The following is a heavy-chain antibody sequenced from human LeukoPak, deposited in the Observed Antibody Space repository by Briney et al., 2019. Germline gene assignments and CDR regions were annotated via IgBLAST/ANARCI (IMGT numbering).Heavy chain of an antibody. CDR3: AKSEIGYGSGYAYWSGNWFDP. CDR2: IWYDGSNK. D-gene: IGHD3-22*01. Sequence: PGGSLRLSCAASGFTFSSYGMHWVRQAPGKGLEWVAVIWYDGSNKYYADSVKGRFTISRDNSKNTLYLQMNSLRAEDTAVYYCAKSEIGYGSGYAYWSGNWFDPWGQGTLVTVSS. V-gene: IGHV3-33*06. CDR1: GFTFSSYG. J-gene: IGHJ5*02.